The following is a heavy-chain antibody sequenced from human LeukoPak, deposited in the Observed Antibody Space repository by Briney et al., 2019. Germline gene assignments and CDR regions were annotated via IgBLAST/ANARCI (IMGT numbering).Heavy chain of an antibody. J-gene: IGHJ4*02. V-gene: IGHV3-7*01. CDR1: GFTFSSYW. CDR2: IKRDGSET. Sequence: GGSLRLSCAAPGFTFSSYWMSWVRQAPGKGLEWVANIKRDGSETYYVDSVKGRFTISRDNAKNSLYLQMNSLRVEDTAVYYCASDHRVAGYWGQGTLVTVSS. CDR3: ASDHRVAGY. D-gene: IGHD6-19*01.